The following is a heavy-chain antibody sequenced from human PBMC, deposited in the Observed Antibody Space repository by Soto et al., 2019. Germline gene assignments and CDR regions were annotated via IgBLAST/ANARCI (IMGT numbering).Heavy chain of an antibody. V-gene: IGHV4-59*01. CDR1: GGSISSYY. J-gene: IGHJ4*02. D-gene: IGHD4-17*01. CDR3: ASFTVTTVTTSFDY. Sequence: SETLSLTCTVSGGSISSYYWSWIRQPPGKGLEWIGYIYYSGSTNYNPSLKSRVTISVDTSKNQFSLKLSSVTAADTAVYYCASFTVTTVTTSFDYWGQGTLVTVSS. CDR2: IYYSGST.